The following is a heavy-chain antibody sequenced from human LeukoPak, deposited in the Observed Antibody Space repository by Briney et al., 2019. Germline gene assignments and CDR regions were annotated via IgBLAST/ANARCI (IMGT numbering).Heavy chain of an antibody. J-gene: IGHJ6*03. V-gene: IGHV1-2*02. CDR2: INPNSGGT. CDR1: GYTFTGYY. CDR3: ARSCYGSGSYYYYYYMDV. D-gene: IGHD3-10*01. Sequence: ASVKVSCKASGYTFTGYYMHWVRQAPGQGLEWMGWINPNSGGTNYAQRFQGRVTITRNTPISTAYMELSSLRSEDTAVYYCARSCYGSGSYYYYYYMDVWGKGTTVTVSS.